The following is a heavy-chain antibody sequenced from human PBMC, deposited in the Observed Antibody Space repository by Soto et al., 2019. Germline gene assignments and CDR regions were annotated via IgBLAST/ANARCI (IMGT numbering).Heavy chain of an antibody. V-gene: IGHV3-48*03. D-gene: IGHD7-27*01. Sequence: GGSLRLSCAASGFTFSSYEMNWVRQAPGKGLEWVSYISSSGSTIYYADSVKGRFTISRDNAKNSLYLQMNSLRAEDTAVYYCASLTGDPFDYWGQGTLVTVSS. CDR2: ISSSGSTI. J-gene: IGHJ4*02. CDR3: ASLTGDPFDY. CDR1: GFTFSSYE.